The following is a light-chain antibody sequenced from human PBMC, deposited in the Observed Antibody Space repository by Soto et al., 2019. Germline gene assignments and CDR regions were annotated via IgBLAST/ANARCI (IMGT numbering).Light chain of an antibody. CDR1: QSIFRS. J-gene: IGKJ1*01. CDR2: AAS. Sequence: DIQMTQSPPSLSASVGDRVTITCRASQSIFRSLNWYQQKPGKAPKLLIYAASNLQSGVPSRFSGSESGTDFILTISSPLPEDFATYYCQQIYAAPVTFGQGTKAEIK. V-gene: IGKV1-39*01. CDR3: QQIYAAPVT.